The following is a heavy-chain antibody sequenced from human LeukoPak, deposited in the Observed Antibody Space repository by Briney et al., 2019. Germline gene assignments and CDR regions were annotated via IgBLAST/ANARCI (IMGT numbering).Heavy chain of an antibody. CDR2: ISHSGST. V-gene: IGHV4-38-2*01. Sequence: PSETLSLTCAVSGYSISSGYHWGWIRQPPGKGLEWIGSISHSGSTYYNPSLKSRVTISVDTSKNQFSLKLSSVTAADTAVYYCATGDVVVPTAAQRPLDYWGQGTLVTVSS. J-gene: IGHJ4*02. CDR3: ATGDVVVPTAAQRPLDY. CDR1: GYSISSGYH. D-gene: IGHD2-2*01.